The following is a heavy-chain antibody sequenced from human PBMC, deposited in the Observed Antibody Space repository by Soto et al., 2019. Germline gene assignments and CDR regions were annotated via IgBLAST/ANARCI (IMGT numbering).Heavy chain of an antibody. V-gene: IGHV3-30*18. D-gene: IGHD2-8*02. CDR1: GFTFSNFG. CDR3: VKGRGVIWWGNRPTAPGFDY. J-gene: IGHJ4*02. CDR2: ISHDGTNK. Sequence: QVQLVESGGGVVQPGRSLRLSCAASGFTFSNFGMHWVRQAPGKGLEWMTTISHDGTNKYYADFVKGRFTISRDNSKNTLYLEMNSLRAEDTAVYYCVKGRGVIWWGNRPTAPGFDYCGQGTLVTVSS.